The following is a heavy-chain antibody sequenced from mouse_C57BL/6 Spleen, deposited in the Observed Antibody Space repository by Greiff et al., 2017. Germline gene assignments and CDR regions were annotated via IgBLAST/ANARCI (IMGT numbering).Heavy chain of an antibody. CDR3: ARSEGSSYPAWFAY. CDR2: IYPRSGNT. Sequence: VQLVESGAELARPGASVKLSCKASGYTFTSYGISWVKQRTGQGLEWIGEIYPRSGNTYYNEKFKGKATLTADKSSSTAYMELRSLTSEDSAVYFCARSEGSSYPAWFAYWGQGTLVTVSA. D-gene: IGHD1-1*01. V-gene: IGHV1-81*01. CDR1: GYTFTSYG. J-gene: IGHJ3*01.